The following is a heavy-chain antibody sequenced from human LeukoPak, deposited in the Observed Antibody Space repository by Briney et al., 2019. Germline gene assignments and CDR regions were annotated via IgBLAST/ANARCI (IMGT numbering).Heavy chain of an antibody. V-gene: IGHV4-31*03. CDR1: GGSISSGGYY. CDR3: ARVWSFLVDY. Sequence: SQTLSLNCTVSGGSISSGGYYWSWIRQHPGKGLEWFGYIYYSGSTYYNPSLKSRVTISVDTFKNQFSLKLSSVTAADTPVYYCARVWSFLVDYWGQGTLVTVSS. D-gene: IGHD3-10*01. J-gene: IGHJ4*02. CDR2: IYYSGST.